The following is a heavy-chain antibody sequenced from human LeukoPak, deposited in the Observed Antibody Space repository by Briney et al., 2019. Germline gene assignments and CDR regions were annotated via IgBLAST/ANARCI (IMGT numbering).Heavy chain of an antibody. J-gene: IGHJ4*02. CDR1: GGSFSGYY. CDR2: INHSGST. CDR3: ARVPIFGVVIAIDY. V-gene: IGHV4-34*01. Sequence: SETLSLTCAVYGGSFSGYYWRWIRQPPGKGLEWIGEINHSGSTNYNPSLKSRVTISVDTSKNQFSLKLSSVTAADTAVYYCARVPIFGVVIAIDYWGQGTLVTVSS. D-gene: IGHD3-3*01.